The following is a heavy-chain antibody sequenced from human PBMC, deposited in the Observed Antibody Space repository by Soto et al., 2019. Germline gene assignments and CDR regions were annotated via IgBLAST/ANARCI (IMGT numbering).Heavy chain of an antibody. J-gene: IGHJ6*02. CDR2: ISYDGGNK. CDR1: GFTFSSYG. D-gene: IGHD3-9*01. V-gene: IGHV3-30*18. CDR3: EKDPLYDIRIMGSGMDV. Sequence: GGSLRLSCAASGFTFSSYGMHWVRQAPGKGLEWVAVISYDGGNKYYADSVKGRFTISRDNSKNTLYLQMNSLRAEDTAVYYCEKDPLYDIRIMGSGMDVWGQGTTVTVSS.